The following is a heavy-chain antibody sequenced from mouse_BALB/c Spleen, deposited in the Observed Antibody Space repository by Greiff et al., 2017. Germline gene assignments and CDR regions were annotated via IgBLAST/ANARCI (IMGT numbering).Heavy chain of an antibody. CDR3: ASFYGSSYDYAMDY. D-gene: IGHD1-1*01. CDR1: GFNIKDYY. Sequence: EVQLQQSGAELVRPGALVKLSCKASGFNIKDYYMHWVKQRPEQGLEWIGWIDPENGNTIYDPKFQGKASITADTSSNTAYLQLSSLTSEDTAVYYCASFYGSSYDYAMDYWGQGTSVTVSS. J-gene: IGHJ4*01. V-gene: IGHV14-1*02. CDR2: IDPENGNT.